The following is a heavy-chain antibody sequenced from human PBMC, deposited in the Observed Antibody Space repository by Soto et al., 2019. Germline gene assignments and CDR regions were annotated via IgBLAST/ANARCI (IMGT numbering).Heavy chain of an antibody. CDR3: ARIRGGYVVDY. CDR1: GGSISSYY. V-gene: IGHV4-59*08. J-gene: IGHJ4*02. Sequence: SETLSLTCTVSGGSISSYYWSWIRQPPGKGLEWIGYIYYSGSTNYNPSLKSRVTISVDTSKNQFSLKLSSVTAADTAVYYCARIRGGYVVDYWGQGTLVTVSS. D-gene: IGHD5-12*01. CDR2: IYYSGST.